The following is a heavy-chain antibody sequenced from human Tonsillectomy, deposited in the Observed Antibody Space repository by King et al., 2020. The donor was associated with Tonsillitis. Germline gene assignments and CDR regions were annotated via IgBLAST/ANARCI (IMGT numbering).Heavy chain of an antibody. D-gene: IGHD2-2*01. CDR2: TYYRSKWYN. CDR1: GDSVSSNSAA. V-gene: IGHV6-1*01. J-gene: IGHJ6*02. Sequence: QVQLQQSGPGLVKPSQTLSLTCAISGDSVSSNSAAWNWIRQSPSRGLEWLGRTYYRSKWYNDYAVSVKSRITINPDTSKNQFSLQLNSVTPEDTAVYYCASDERCGSTTSCYYSYYYYGMDVWGQGTTVTVSS. CDR3: ASDERCGSTTSCYYSYYYYGMDV.